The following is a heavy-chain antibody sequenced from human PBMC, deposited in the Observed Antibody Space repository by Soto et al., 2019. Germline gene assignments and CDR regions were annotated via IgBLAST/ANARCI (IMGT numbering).Heavy chain of an antibody. Sequence: QVQLVESGGGVVQPGRSLRLSCTASGFTFSNYGMHWVRQAPGKGLEWVAVVSNEGSIEYYADSVKGRFTISRDNSKNTVYFQMNSLRAEDTAVYYCAKERGFLGENTSYRYDHCGQGTLVTVSS. J-gene: IGHJ1*01. CDR3: AKERGFLGENTSYRYDH. CDR1: GFTFSNYG. V-gene: IGHV3-30*18. D-gene: IGHD3-16*02. CDR2: VSNEGSIE.